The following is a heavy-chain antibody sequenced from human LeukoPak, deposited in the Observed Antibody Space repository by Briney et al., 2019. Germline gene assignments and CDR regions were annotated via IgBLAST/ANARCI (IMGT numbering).Heavy chain of an antibody. J-gene: IGHJ5*02. CDR1: GYSFTSYW. CDR3: ATVGTTGTRWFDP. CDR2: IYPADSDT. D-gene: IGHD1-1*01. Sequence: GESLKISCKGSGYSFTSYWIGWVRQMPGKGLEWMGIIYPADSDTRYSPSLQGQVTISVDKSISTAYLQWSSLKTSDTAIYYCATVGTTGTRWFDPWGQGTLVTVSS. V-gene: IGHV5-51*01.